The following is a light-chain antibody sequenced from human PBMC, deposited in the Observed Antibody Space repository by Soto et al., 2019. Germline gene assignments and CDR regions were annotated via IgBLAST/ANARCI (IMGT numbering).Light chain of an antibody. CDR3: QQADSFPLT. CDR1: QGISSW. J-gene: IGKJ2*01. Sequence: DIQMTQSPSSVSASVGDRVTITCRASQGISSWLAWYQHKPGKAPNLLIYAASILQSGVPSRFSGSGSGTDFTLTISNLQPEDFAIYYCQQADSFPLTLGGGTKLEIK. V-gene: IGKV1-12*01. CDR2: AAS.